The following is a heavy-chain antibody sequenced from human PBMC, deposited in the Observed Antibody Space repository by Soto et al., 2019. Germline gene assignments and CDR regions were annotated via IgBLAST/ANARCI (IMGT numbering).Heavy chain of an antibody. CDR2: INAGNGNT. CDR1: GYTFTSYA. J-gene: IGHJ4*02. V-gene: IGHV1-3*01. Sequence: QVHLVQSGAEVKKPGASVKVSCKASGYTFTSYAMHWVRQAPGQRLEWMGWINAGNGNTKYSQKFQGRVTITRDTSASTAYMELSSLRSEDTAVYYCARDPTAAGSSMAYWGQGTLVTVSS. CDR3: ARDPTAAGSSMAY. D-gene: IGHD6-13*01.